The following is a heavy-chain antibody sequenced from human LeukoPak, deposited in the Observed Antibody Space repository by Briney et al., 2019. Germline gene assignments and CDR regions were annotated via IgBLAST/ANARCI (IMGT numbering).Heavy chain of an antibody. CDR1: GFTFSGYA. D-gene: IGHD6-13*01. V-gene: IGHV3-30-3*01. CDR2: ISYDGSNK. CDR3: ARDGGHAAAGFDY. Sequence: PGGSLRLSCAASGFTFSGYAMHWVRQAPGKGLEWVAVISYDGSNKYYADSVKGRFTISRDNSKNTLYLQMNSLRAEDTAVYYCARDGGHAAAGFDYWGQGTLVTVSS. J-gene: IGHJ4*02.